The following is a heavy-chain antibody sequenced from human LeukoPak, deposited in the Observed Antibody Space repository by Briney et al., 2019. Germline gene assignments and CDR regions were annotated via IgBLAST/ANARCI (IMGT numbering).Heavy chain of an antibody. J-gene: IGHJ4*02. Sequence: AGGSLRLSCAASGFTFSSYWMSWVRQAPGKGLEWVANIKEDGSEKKYVESVQGRFTISRDNAKNSLYLQMNSLRAEDTAVYYCARGMTGGSSWYGDEYYFDYWGQGTLVTVSS. CDR3: ARGMTGGSSWYGDEYYFDY. CDR2: IKEDGSEK. V-gene: IGHV3-7*01. D-gene: IGHD6-13*01. CDR1: GFTFSSYW.